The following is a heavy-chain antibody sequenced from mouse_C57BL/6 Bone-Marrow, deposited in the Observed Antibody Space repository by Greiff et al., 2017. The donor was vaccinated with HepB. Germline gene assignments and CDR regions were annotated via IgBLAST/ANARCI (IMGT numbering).Heavy chain of an antibody. CDR3: ARRESNCGYWYFDV. V-gene: IGHV2-9-1*01. CDR2: IWTGGGT. CDR1: GFSLTSYA. Sequence: VQLKESGPGLVAPSQSLSITCTVSGFSLTSYAISWVRQPPGKGLEWLGVIWTGGGTNYNSALKSRLSISKDNSKSQVFLKMNSLQTDDTARYYCARRESNCGYWYFDVWGTGTTVTVSS. J-gene: IGHJ1*03. D-gene: IGHD2-5*01.